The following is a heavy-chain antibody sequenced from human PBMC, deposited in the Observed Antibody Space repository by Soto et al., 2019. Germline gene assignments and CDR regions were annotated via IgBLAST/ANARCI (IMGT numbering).Heavy chain of an antibody. V-gene: IGHV1-18*01. D-gene: IGHD5-18*01. J-gene: IGHJ4*02. CDR1: GYTFTSYG. CDR3: TIGFTVETGNN. Sequence: QVQLVQSGAEVKKPGASVKVSCKASGYTFTSYGISWVRQAPGQGLEWMGWISAYNGNTNYEQKRQGRGTMTTETPTSTGYMELRSVISNATTVYYCTIGFTVETGNNWGKGSLATVSS. CDR2: ISAYNGNT.